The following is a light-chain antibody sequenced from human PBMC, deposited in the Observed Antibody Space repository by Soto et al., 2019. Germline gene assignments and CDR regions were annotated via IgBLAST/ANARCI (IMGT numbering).Light chain of an antibody. J-gene: IGLJ1*01. CDR2: QVS. CDR1: SSDIGAYNS. Sequence: QSVLTQPASVSGSPGQSITISCTGTSSDIGAYNSVSWYQQHPGKAPKLIVFQVSFRPSAVSDRFSGSKSDNTASLTISGLQTEDEADYYCSSYTSTTTVRFVFGTGTKVTVL. V-gene: IGLV2-14*01. CDR3: SSYTSTTTVRFV.